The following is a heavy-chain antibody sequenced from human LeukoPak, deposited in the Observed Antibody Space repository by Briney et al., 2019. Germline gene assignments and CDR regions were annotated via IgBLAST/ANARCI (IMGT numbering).Heavy chain of an antibody. CDR2: FDPEDGET. V-gene: IGHV1-24*01. J-gene: IGHJ6*02. CDR1: GYTLTELS. CDR3: VTDRWELPSTRPYYYYGMDV. D-gene: IGHD1-26*01. Sequence: ASVKVSCKVSGYTLTELSMHWVRQAPGKGLEWTGGFDPEDGETIYAQKFQGRVTMTEDTSTDTAYMELSGLRSEDTAVYYCVTDRWELPSTRPYYYYGMDVWGQGTTVTVSS.